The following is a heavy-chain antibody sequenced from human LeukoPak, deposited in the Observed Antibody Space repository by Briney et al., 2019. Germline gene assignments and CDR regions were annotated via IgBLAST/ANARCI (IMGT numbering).Heavy chain of an antibody. CDR2: INHSGST. D-gene: IGHD2-15*01. Sequence: SETLSLTCAVYGGSFSGYYWSWIRQPPGKGLEWIGEINHSGSTNYNPSLKSRVTISVDTSENQFSLKLSSVTAADTAVYYCARGREYCSGGSCYRYYYYYMDVWGKGTTVTVSS. V-gene: IGHV4-34*01. CDR1: GGSFSGYY. CDR3: ARGREYCSGGSCYRYYYYYMDV. J-gene: IGHJ6*03.